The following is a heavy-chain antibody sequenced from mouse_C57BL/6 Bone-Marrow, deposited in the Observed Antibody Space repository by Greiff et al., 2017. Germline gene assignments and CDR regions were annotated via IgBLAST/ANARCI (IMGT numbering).Heavy chain of an antibody. J-gene: IGHJ2*01. D-gene: IGHD2-3*01. CDR3: AREAGWLLPFDY. CDR2: IYPRSGNT. V-gene: IGHV1-81*01. Sequence: QVPLKESGAELARPGASVKLSCKASGYTFTSYGISWVKQRTGQGLEWIGEIYPRSGNTYYNEKFKGKATLTADKSSSTAYMELRSLTSEDSAVYFWAREAGWLLPFDYWGQGTTLTVSS. CDR1: GYTFTSYG.